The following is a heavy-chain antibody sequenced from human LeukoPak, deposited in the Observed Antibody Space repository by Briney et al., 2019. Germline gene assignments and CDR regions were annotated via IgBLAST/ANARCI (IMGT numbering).Heavy chain of an antibody. V-gene: IGHV3-23*01. CDR3: AKELWFGESTATNFDY. D-gene: IGHD3-10*01. J-gene: IGHJ4*02. CDR2: ISGSGGST. CDR1: GFTFSSYA. Sequence: GGSLRLSCAASGFTFSSYAMSWVRQAPGKGLEWVSAISGSGGSTYYVDSVKGRFTISRDNSKNTLYLQMNSLRAEDTAVYYCAKELWFGESTATNFDYWGQGTLVTVSS.